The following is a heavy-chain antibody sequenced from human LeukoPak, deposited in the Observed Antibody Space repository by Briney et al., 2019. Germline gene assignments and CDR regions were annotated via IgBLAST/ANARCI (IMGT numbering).Heavy chain of an antibody. Sequence: GASVKVSCKASGYTFTSYGISWVRQAPGQGLEWMGWISAYNGNTNYAQKLQGRVTMTTDTSTSTAYMELRSLRSDDTAVYYCARDPFRGSYYDSRVAYWGQGTLVTVSS. V-gene: IGHV1-18*01. D-gene: IGHD1-26*01. CDR3: ARDPFRGSYYDSRVAY. CDR2: ISAYNGNT. J-gene: IGHJ4*02. CDR1: GYTFTSYG.